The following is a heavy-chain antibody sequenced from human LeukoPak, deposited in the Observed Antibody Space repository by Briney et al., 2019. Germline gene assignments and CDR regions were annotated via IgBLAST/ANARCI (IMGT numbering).Heavy chain of an antibody. CDR3: ARATITSNFYFHYGLDV. Sequence: SETLSLTCTVSGASISSYYWTWIRQPPGKGLEWIGYIYYSGSTNYNPSLKSRVSISVDTSKNQFSLKLSSVTAADTAVYFCARATITSNFYFHYGLDVWGQGTTVTVSS. V-gene: IGHV4-59*01. CDR2: IYYSGST. CDR1: GASISSYY. D-gene: IGHD5-12*01. J-gene: IGHJ6*02.